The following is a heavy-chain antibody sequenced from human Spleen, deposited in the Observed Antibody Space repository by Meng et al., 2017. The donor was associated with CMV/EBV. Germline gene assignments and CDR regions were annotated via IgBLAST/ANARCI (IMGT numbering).Heavy chain of an antibody. CDR2: ISGSGGST. Sequence: GFTLTGYAMGWVGQAPGKGLEWGSAISGSGGSTNYADSVKGRFTISRDNSKNTLYLQMNSLRAEDTAVYYCAKNRGDSSTYYVGFDYWGQGTLVTVSS. V-gene: IGHV3-23*01. D-gene: IGHD3-22*01. CDR1: GFTLTGYA. CDR3: AKNRGDSSTYYVGFDY. J-gene: IGHJ4*02.